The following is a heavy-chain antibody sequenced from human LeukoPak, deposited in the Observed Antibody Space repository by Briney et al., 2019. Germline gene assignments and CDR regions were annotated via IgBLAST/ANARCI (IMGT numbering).Heavy chain of an antibody. CDR1: GXTFSSYA. D-gene: IGHD2-15*01. V-gene: IGHV3-64*02. Sequence: GGALRLSWAASGXTFSSYALNWVRQAPGKGLEYVSAISPDGGTTYYADSVKGRFTISRDNSKNTLYLQMGSLRAEDMAVYYCARVLPGGSCYDYWGQGTLVTVSS. J-gene: IGHJ4*02. CDR3: ARVLPGGSCYDY. CDR2: ISPDGGTT.